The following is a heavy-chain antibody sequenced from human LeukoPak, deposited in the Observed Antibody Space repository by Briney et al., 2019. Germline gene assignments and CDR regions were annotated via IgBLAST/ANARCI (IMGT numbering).Heavy chain of an antibody. CDR3: AKDPAFMITFGGVID. CDR1: GFTFSSYA. V-gene: IGHV3-23*01. CDR2: ISGSGGST. Sequence: GGSLRLSCAASGFTFSSYAMSWVRQAPGKGLEWVSAISGSGGSTYYADSVKGRFAISRDNSKNTLYLQMNSLRAEDTAVYYCAKDPAFMITFGGVIDWGQGTLVTVSS. J-gene: IGHJ4*02. D-gene: IGHD3-16*02.